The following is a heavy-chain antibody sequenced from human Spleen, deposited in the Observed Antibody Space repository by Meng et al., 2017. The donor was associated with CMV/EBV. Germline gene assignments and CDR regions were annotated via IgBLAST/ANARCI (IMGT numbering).Heavy chain of an antibody. CDR2: TNHSGST. D-gene: IGHD5-24*01. J-gene: IGHJ4*02. CDR3: ARQFGGYNSIRILDY. Sequence: VQVPQGGAELLKPSDVLALTCAVYVGSFCGYYWSWIRQPSGKGLELIGETNHSGSTNYNPSLKSLVTISVDTSKNQFSLKLSSVTAADTAVYYCARQFGGYNSIRILDYWGQGTLVTVSS. V-gene: IGHV4-34*01. CDR1: VGSFCGYY.